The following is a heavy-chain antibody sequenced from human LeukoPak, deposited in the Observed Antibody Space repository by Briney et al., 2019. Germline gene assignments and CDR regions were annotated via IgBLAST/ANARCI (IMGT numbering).Heavy chain of an antibody. CDR3: ARIRSLWFGESP. J-gene: IGHJ5*02. Sequence: PSETLSLTCTVSGGSISSYYWSWIRQPPGKGLEWIGYIYYSGSTNYNPSLKSRVTISVDTSKNQLSLKLSSVTAADTAVYYCARIRSLWFGESPWGQGTLVTVSS. D-gene: IGHD3-10*01. CDR2: IYYSGST. CDR1: GGSISSYY. V-gene: IGHV4-59*01.